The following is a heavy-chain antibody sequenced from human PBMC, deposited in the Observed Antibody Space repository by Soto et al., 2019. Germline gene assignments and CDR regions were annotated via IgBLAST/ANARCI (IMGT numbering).Heavy chain of an antibody. CDR2: ISDSGGST. J-gene: IGHJ4*02. D-gene: IGHD3-10*01. CDR3: AKDPRGGSYSDY. CDR1: GFTFTNYA. V-gene: IGHV3-23*01. Sequence: EVQLLESGGGLVQPGGSLRLSCAASGFTFTNYAMSWVRQAPGKGLEWVSGISDSGGSTYYADSVKGRFTISRDNSKNTLYLQMSRLRADDTAVYYCAKDPRGGSYSDYWGQGTLVTVSS.